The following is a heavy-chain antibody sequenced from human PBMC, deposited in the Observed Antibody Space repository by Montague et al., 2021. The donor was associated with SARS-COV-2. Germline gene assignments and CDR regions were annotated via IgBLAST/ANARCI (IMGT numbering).Heavy chain of an antibody. J-gene: IGHJ5*02. V-gene: IGHV4-4*02. CDR3: ARVRWGCSATSCHFDT. D-gene: IGHD5-24*01. Sequence: SETLSLTCVVSGDSIRSNNWWTWARQSPVKGLAWIGETDYSGRTNYNPSLKSRVTMSVDQSKNEFSLRLTSVTAADTAVYYCARVRWGCSATSCHFDTWGRGTLVTVSS. CDR1: GDSIRSNNW. CDR2: TDYSGRT.